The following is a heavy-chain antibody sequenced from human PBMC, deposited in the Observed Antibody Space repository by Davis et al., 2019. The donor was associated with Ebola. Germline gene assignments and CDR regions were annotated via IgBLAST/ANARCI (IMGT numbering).Heavy chain of an antibody. Sequence: MPSETLSLTCTVSGGSISGYYWSWIRQPPEKGLEWIGYISYSGSTNYNPSLKSRLTILVDTSKNQVSLKLSSVTAADTAVYYCARAGWYSSSSYDYWGQGTLVTVSS. CDR1: GGSISGYY. D-gene: IGHD6-6*01. CDR3: ARAGWYSSSSYDY. J-gene: IGHJ4*02. CDR2: ISYSGST. V-gene: IGHV4-59*01.